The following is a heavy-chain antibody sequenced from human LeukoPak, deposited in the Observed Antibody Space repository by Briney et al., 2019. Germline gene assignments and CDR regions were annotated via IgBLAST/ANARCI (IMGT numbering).Heavy chain of an antibody. CDR2: TNHSGTT. V-gene: IGHV4-34*01. CDR3: ARGPWGYYYDSSGDYYGFEYGGFDY. J-gene: IGHJ4*02. CDR1: SRSFSSYY. Sequence: PSETLSLTCALYSRSFSSYYWSWIRHPPGKGLEWIGETNHSGTTNYNTSLKSRVTISVGTSKNQFSLKLSSVPAADTDVYYCARGPWGYYYDSSGDYYGFEYGGFDYWGQGTLVTVSS. D-gene: IGHD3-22*01.